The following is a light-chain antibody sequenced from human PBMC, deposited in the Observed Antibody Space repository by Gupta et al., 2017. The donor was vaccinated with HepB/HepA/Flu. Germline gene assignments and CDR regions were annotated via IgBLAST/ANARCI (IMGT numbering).Light chain of an antibody. Sequence: DLQMTQSPSSLSASVGDRVTITCRASQSISSYLNWYHQKPGKAPKLLIYAASNLQSGVPSRFSGSGSGTDFTLTISSLQPEDFATYYCQQSYSTPLTFGGGTKVEIK. CDR2: AAS. J-gene: IGKJ4*01. CDR1: QSISSY. V-gene: IGKV1-39*01. CDR3: QQSYSTPLT.